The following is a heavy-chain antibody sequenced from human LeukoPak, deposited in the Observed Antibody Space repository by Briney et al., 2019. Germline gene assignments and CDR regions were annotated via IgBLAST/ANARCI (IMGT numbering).Heavy chain of an antibody. CDR2: ISWNSGSI. CDR3: ARDPYSGNYGSYYYYYMDV. V-gene: IGHV3-9*01. Sequence: PGGSLRLSCAASGFTFDDYAMHWVRQAPGKGLEWVSGISWNSGSIGYADSVKGRFTISRDNAKNSLYLQINSLGPEDTAVYFCARDPYSGNYGSYYYYYMDVCGKGTTVTVSS. D-gene: IGHD3-22*01. J-gene: IGHJ6*03. CDR1: GFTFDDYA.